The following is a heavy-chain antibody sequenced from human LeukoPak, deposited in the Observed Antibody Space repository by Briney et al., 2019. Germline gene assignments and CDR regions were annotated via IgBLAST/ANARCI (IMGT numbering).Heavy chain of an antibody. CDR2: INPDGSHT. D-gene: IGHD1-1*01. Sequence: PGGSLRLSCAASGFTFSRYWMHWVRQAPGEGLVWVSRINPDGSHTTYADAVEGRFTISRDNAKNTVYLQMNSLRAEDTAVYFDMGTTPGDDFDFWGQGTLVSASS. CDR1: GFTFSRYW. CDR3: MGTTPGDDFDF. V-gene: IGHV3-74*01. J-gene: IGHJ4*02.